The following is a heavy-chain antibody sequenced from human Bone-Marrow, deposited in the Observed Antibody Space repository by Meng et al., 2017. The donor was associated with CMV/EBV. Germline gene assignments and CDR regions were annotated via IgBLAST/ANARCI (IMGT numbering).Heavy chain of an antibody. CDR1: GYTFTGYY. CDR2: IIPILGIA. Sequence: SVKVSCKASGYTFTGYYMHWVRQAPGQGLEWMGRIIPILGIANYAQKFQGRVTITADKSTSTAYMELSSLRSEDTAVYYCARDCSGCICNSLHWGQGTLVTVSS. J-gene: IGHJ4*02. D-gene: IGHD2-15*01. CDR3: ARDCSGCICNSLH. V-gene: IGHV1-69*04.